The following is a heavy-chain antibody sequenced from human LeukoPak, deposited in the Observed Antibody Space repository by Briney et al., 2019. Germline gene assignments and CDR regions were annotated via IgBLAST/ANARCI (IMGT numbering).Heavy chain of an antibody. Sequence: SETLSLTCTVSGVSINSGNYYWSWIRQPAEKGLEWIGRIYSSGSTNYNPSLKRRVTISVDTSKNQFSLRLSSVTAADTAVYYCAKSSPWYSSSWYSNYWGQGTLVTVSS. CDR1: GVSINSGNYY. CDR3: AKSSPWYSSSWYSNY. V-gene: IGHV4-61*02. CDR2: IYSSGST. D-gene: IGHD6-13*01. J-gene: IGHJ4*02.